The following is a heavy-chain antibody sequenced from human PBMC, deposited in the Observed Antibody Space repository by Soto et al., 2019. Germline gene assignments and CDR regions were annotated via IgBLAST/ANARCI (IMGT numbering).Heavy chain of an antibody. D-gene: IGHD3-9*01. J-gene: IGHJ6*02. Sequence: RGSLKLSCSASGFPFSSYAMSWVCQPPGKGLEWVANIKYDGSENCYVDSVKGRFTIARDNAHNTLYLQMNSLRAEDTAVYFCARDNHDVLADYFYGMDVWGQGTTVTVSS. CDR2: IKYDGSEN. V-gene: IGHV3-7*03. CDR1: GFPFSSYA. CDR3: ARDNHDVLADYFYGMDV.